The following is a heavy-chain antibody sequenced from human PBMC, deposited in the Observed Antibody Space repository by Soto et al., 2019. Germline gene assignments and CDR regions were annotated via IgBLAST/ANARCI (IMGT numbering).Heavy chain of an antibody. CDR3: TVRYPYYFDY. D-gene: IGHD3-16*02. CDR1: GFTFSNAW. CDR2: IKSKTDGGTT. J-gene: IGHJ4*02. Sequence: EVQLVESGGGLVKPGGSLRLSCAASGFTFSNAWMNWVRQAPGKGLEWVGRIKSKTDGGTTDYAAPVKGRFTISRDDSKNSLSRQMNSMTTEDTAVYYCTVRYPYYFDYWGQGTLVTVSS. V-gene: IGHV3-15*07.